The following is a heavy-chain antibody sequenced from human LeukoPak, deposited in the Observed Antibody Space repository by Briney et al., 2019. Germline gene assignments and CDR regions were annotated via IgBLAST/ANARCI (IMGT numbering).Heavy chain of an antibody. D-gene: IGHD2-21*02. CDR2: INHSGST. CDR3: ARSDVVVTANAFDI. V-gene: IGHV4-34*01. J-gene: IGHJ3*02. CDR1: GGSFSGYY. Sequence: PSETLSLTCAVYGGSFSGYYWSWIRQPPGKGLEWLGEINHSGSTNYNPSLKSRVTISVDTSKNQFSLKLSSVTAADTAVYYCARSDVVVTANAFDIWGQGTMVTVSS.